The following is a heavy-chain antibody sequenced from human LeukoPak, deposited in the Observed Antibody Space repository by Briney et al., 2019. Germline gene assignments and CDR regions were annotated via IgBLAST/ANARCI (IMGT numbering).Heavy chain of an antibody. V-gene: IGHV1-2*02. J-gene: IGHJ4*02. D-gene: IGHD6-13*01. Sequence: ASVKVSCKASGYTFTGYYMHWVRQAPGQGLEWMGWINPNSGGTNYAQKFQGRVTMTRDASISTAYMELSSLRSEDTAVYYCARPVAGDGTAAAQFDYWGQGTLVTVSS. CDR1: GYTFTGYY. CDR2: INPNSGGT. CDR3: ARPVAGDGTAAAQFDY.